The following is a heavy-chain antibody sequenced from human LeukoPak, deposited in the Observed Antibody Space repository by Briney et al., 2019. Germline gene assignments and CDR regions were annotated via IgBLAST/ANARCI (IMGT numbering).Heavy chain of an antibody. D-gene: IGHD3-10*01. Sequence: SESLSLTCSVSGGSISSSSYHWGWIRQSPGKGLEWIGSIYYSGSAYYNPSLKSRLTISVDTSKNQFSLKLNSVTAADTAVYYCARCISMVRGVIRPPDYWGQGTLVTLPS. CDR2: IYYSGSA. J-gene: IGHJ4*02. CDR3: ARCISMVRGVIRPPDY. V-gene: IGHV4-39*01. CDR1: GGSISSSSYH.